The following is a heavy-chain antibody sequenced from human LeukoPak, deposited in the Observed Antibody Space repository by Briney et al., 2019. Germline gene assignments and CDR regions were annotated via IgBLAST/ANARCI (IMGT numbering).Heavy chain of an antibody. J-gene: IGHJ4*02. CDR3: ARGELERRPNDY. V-gene: IGHV4-34*01. CDR2: INHSGST. CDR1: GGSLSGYY. Sequence: PSETLSLTCAVYGGSLSGYYWSWIREPPGKGLGWRGEINHSGSTNYNPSLKSRGTISVDTSKNQFSLKLSSVTAADTAVYYCARGELERRPNDYWGQGTLVTVSS. D-gene: IGHD1-1*01.